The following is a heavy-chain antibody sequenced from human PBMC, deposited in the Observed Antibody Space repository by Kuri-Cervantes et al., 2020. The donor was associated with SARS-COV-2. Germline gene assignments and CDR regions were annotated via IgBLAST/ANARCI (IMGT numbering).Heavy chain of an antibody. CDR2: ISGSGGST. D-gene: IGHD5-12*01. Sequence: GGSLRLSCAASGFTFSSYAMSWVRQAPGKGLEWVSAISGSGGSTYYADSVKGRFTISRDNAKNSLYLQMNSLRAEDTAVYYCARGISYSGHDLDYWGQGTLVTVSS. CDR3: ARGISYSGHDLDY. J-gene: IGHJ4*02. V-gene: IGHV3-23*01. CDR1: GFTFSSYA.